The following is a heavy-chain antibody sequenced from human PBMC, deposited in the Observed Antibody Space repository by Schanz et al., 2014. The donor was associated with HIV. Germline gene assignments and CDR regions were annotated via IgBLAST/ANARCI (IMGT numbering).Heavy chain of an antibody. V-gene: IGHV3-30*03. CDR3: ARSPSYGMDV. Sequence: QVQLVESGGGVVQPGRSLRLSCAGSGLTFSSYGMHWVRQAPGKGLEWVAVISYDGSNKYYADSVKGRFTISRDNSKNTLYLQMNSLRAEDTAVYYCARSPSYGMDVWGQGTTVTVSS. J-gene: IGHJ6*02. CDR2: ISYDGSNK. CDR1: GLTFSSYG.